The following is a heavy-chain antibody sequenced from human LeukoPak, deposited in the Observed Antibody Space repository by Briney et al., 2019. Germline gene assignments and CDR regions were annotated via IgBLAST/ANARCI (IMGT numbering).Heavy chain of an antibody. CDR1: GFTFCTFW. V-gene: IGHV3-23*01. CDR2: NSGSGGST. J-gene: IGHJ4*02. D-gene: IGHD3/OR15-3a*01. CDR3: AKDLRTFDY. Sequence: GGSLRLSCAASGFTFCTFWMSWVRQAPRTGLEWDSANSGSGGSTYYADSMNGRFTIARDNSKNTLYLQMNSLRAEDTAVYYCAKDLRTFDYWGQGTLVTVSS.